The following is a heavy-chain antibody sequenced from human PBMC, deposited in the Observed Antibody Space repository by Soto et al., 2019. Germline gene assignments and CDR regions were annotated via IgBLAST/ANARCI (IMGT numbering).Heavy chain of an antibody. Sequence: SETLSLTCAVSGCSISSVCYSWSWIRQPPGKGLEWIGYIYHSGSTYYNPSLKSRVTISVDRSKNQFSLKLSSVTAADTAVYYCARVPDRWGQGTLVTVS. V-gene: IGHV4-30-2*01. CDR2: IYHSGST. CDR1: GCSISSVCYS. CDR3: ARVPDR. D-gene: IGHD2-2*01. J-gene: IGHJ5*02.